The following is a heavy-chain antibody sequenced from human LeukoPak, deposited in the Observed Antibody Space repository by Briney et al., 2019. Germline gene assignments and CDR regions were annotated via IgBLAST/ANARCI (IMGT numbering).Heavy chain of an antibody. CDR2: ISGGGDRT. CDR1: GFTSSSYA. CDR3: ASGYYFDY. D-gene: IGHD3-10*01. J-gene: IGHJ4*02. Sequence: PGGSLRLSCGASGFTSSSYAMTWVRQAPGKGPEWGSGISGGGDRTYYADSVKGRFTITRDNSKNTLYLQMNSLRAEDTAVYFCASGYYFDYWGQGTLVTVSS. V-gene: IGHV3-23*01.